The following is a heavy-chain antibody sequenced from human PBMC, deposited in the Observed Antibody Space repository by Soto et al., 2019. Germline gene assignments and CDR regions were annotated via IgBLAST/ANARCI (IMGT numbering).Heavy chain of an antibody. CDR2: ISSSSSYI. CDR1: GFTFSSYS. CDR3: ASGTYYDILTDFDY. Sequence: EVQLVESGGGLVKPGGSLRLSCAASGFTFSSYSMNWVRQAPEKGLEWVSSISSSSSYIYYADSVKGRFTISRDNAKNSLYLQMNSLRAEDTAVYYCASGTYYDILTDFDYWGQGTLVTVSS. J-gene: IGHJ4*02. D-gene: IGHD3-9*01. V-gene: IGHV3-21*01.